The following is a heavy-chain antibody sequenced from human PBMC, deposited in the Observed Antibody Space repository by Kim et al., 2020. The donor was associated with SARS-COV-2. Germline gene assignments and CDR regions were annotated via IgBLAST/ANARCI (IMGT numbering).Heavy chain of an antibody. V-gene: IGHV3-30*07. CDR3: ARDLLVGATSYDMDV. J-gene: IGHJ6*02. D-gene: IGHD1-26*01. Sequence: ADSVKGRLTIPRDNSKNTLYLKMNSLRAEDTAVYYCARDLLVGATSYDMDVWGQGTTVTVSS.